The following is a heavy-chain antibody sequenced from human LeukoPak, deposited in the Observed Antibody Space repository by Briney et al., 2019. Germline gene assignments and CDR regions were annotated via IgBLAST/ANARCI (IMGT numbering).Heavy chain of an antibody. CDR3: ARDTMVRGVADY. CDR2: ISSSGSTI. Sequence: GGSLRLSCAASGFTFSSYEMNWVRQAPGKGLEWVSYISSSGSTIYYADSVKGRFTISRDNAKNSLYLQMNSLRAEDTAVYYCARDTMVRGVADYWGQGTLVTVSS. CDR1: GFTFSSYE. J-gene: IGHJ4*02. V-gene: IGHV3-48*03. D-gene: IGHD3-10*01.